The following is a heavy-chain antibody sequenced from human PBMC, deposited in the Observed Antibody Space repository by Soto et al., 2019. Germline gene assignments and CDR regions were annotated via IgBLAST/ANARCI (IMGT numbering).Heavy chain of an antibody. Sequence: GGSLRLSCAASGFTFSSYAMSWVRQAPGKGLEWVSAIRGSGGSTYYADSVKGRFTITRDNSKNTLYLQMNSLRAEDTAVYYCAKESTLSLTTVTTGVDYWGQGTLVTVSS. CDR3: AKESTLSLTTVTTGVDY. CDR2: IRGSGGST. D-gene: IGHD4-17*01. V-gene: IGHV3-23*01. J-gene: IGHJ4*02. CDR1: GFTFSSYA.